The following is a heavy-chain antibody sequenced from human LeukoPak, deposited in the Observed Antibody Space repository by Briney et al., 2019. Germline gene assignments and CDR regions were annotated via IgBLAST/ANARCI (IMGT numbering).Heavy chain of an antibody. J-gene: IGHJ5*02. Sequence: PSETLSLTCTVSGGSIIGYWWSWIRQPPGKGLEWIGNIRYNGNTYSNPSLKSRVTISVDTSKNQFSMKLSSVTAADTAMYYCARYAALSGPNWLDPWGRGTLVTVPS. V-gene: IGHV4-59*01. CDR2: IRYNGNT. CDR3: ARYAALSGPNWLDP. D-gene: IGHD6-19*01. CDR1: GGSIIGYW.